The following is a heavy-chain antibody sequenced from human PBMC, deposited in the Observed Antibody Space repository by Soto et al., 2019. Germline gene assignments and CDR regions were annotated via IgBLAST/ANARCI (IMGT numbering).Heavy chain of an antibody. V-gene: IGHV1-2*02. CDR1: AFTVYY. Sequence: QVQLIQSGAEVKKPGASMKVSCKASAFTVYYLHWVRQAPGQGLEWMGRINPNTGVTDYAQRFQGRVTMTSDTSITPAFMDLSNVDFDDTAVYYCALERQLNSPSDGFDIWGQGTMVTVSS. CDR2: INPNTGVT. D-gene: IGHD6-13*01. J-gene: IGHJ3*02. CDR3: ALERQLNSPSDGFDI.